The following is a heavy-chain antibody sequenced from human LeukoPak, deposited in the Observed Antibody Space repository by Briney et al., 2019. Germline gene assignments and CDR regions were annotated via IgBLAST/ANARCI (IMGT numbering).Heavy chain of an antibody. CDR1: GFTFSSYS. Sequence: GGSLRLSCAASGFTFSSYSMNWIRQAPGKGLEWVSSISSSTSYICYADSVKGRFTISKDNAKNSLYLQMNSLRAEDTAVYYCARAGGSTVSHGDYWGQGTLVTVSS. CDR2: ISSSTSYI. D-gene: IGHD4-17*01. CDR3: ARAGGSTVSHGDY. J-gene: IGHJ4*02. V-gene: IGHV3-21*01.